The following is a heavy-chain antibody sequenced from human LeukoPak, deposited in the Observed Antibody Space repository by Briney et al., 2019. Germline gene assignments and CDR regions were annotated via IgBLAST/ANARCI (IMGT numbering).Heavy chain of an antibody. D-gene: IGHD2-2*01. CDR3: ARRGRDCSSTSCYGRYYYYYYMDV. Sequence: SETLSLTCAVYGGSFSGYYWSWIRQPPGKGLEWIGEINHSGSTNYNPSLKSRVTISVDTSKNQFSLKLSSVTAADTAVYYCARRGRDCSSTSCYGRYYYYYYMDVWGKGTTVTISS. V-gene: IGHV4-34*01. CDR2: INHSGST. J-gene: IGHJ6*03. CDR1: GGSFSGYY.